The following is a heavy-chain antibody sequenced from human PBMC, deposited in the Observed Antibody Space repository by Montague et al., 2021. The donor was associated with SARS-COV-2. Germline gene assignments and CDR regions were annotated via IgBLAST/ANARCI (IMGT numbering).Heavy chain of an antibody. CDR2: IYYSGST. D-gene: IGHD4-11*01. CDR1: GDSISNYS. J-gene: IGHJ6*02. CDR3: ARHLRVTTVTSHMYDYAMDA. V-gene: IGHV4-59*08. Sequence: SETLSLTCSVSGDSISNYSWSWIRQPPGKGLEWIGYIYYSGSTNYNPSLTSRVTISVDTSKNQVSLNLTSVTAADTAVYYCARHLRVTTVTSHMYDYAMDAWGQGTTVTVSS.